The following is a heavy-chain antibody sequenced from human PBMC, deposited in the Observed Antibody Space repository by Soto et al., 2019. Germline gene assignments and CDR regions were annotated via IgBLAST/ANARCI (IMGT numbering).Heavy chain of an antibody. D-gene: IGHD3-22*01. CDR1: GGSISSSSYY. Sequence: ETLSLTCTVSGGSISSSSYYWGWIRQPPGKGLEWIGSIYYSGSTYYNPSLKSRVTISVDTSKNQFSLKLSSVTAADTAVYYCARQSNYYDSSGYYYGDADWFEPWGQGTLVTVSS. V-gene: IGHV4-39*01. J-gene: IGHJ5*02. CDR3: ARQSNYYDSSGYYYGDADWFEP. CDR2: IYYSGST.